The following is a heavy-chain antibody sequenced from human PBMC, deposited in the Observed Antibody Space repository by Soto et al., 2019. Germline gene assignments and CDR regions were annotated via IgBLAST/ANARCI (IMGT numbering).Heavy chain of an antibody. CDR3: AKDYCGGDCKSAAFDI. Sequence: GGSLRLSCAASEFTFSSYAMHWVRQAPGKGLEWVALIWYDGSNKYYADSVKGRFTISRDNSKNTLYLQMNSLRAEDTAVYYCAKDYCGGDCKSAAFDIWGQGTMVTVSS. V-gene: IGHV3-33*06. D-gene: IGHD2-21*02. J-gene: IGHJ3*02. CDR2: IWYDGSNK. CDR1: EFTFSSYA.